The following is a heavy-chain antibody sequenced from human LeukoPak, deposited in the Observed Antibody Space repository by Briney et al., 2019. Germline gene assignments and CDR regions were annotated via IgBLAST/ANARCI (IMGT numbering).Heavy chain of an antibody. CDR2: IYTSGST. V-gene: IGHV4-4*07. CDR3: ARGESAWGIRYNWNDDGAFDI. J-gene: IGHJ3*02. CDR1: GGSISSYY. Sequence: SETLSLTCTVSGGSISSYYWSWIRQPAGKGLEWIGRIYTSGSTNYNPSLKSRVTMPVDTSKNQFSLKLSSVTAADTAVYYCARGESAWGIRYNWNDDGAFDIWGQGTMVTVSS. D-gene: IGHD1-20*01.